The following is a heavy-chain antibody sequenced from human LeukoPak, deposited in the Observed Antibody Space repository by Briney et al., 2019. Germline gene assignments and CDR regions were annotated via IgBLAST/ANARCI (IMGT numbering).Heavy chain of an antibody. D-gene: IGHD6-13*01. CDR3: AREKDSSSFLT. CDR2: IYYSGGT. V-gene: IGHV4-59*12. CDR1: GGSISSYY. Sequence: SETLSLTCTVSGGSISSYYWSWIRQPPGKGLEWIGYIYYSGGTNYNPSLKSRVTISVDTSKNQFSLKLSSVTAADTAVYYCAREKDSSSFLTWGQGTLVTVSS. J-gene: IGHJ5*02.